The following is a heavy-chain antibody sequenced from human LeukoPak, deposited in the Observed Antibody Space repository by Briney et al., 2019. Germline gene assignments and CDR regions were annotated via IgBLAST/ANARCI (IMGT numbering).Heavy chain of an antibody. CDR1: GGSISSNSYY. CDR3: ASYSSSWVASDY. D-gene: IGHD6-6*01. J-gene: IGHJ4*02. CDR2: IFYSEST. Sequence: KPSETLSLTCTVSGGSISSNSYYWGWIRQPPGKGLEWIGSIFYSESTYYNQSLKSRVTISVDTSKNQFSLKLSSVTAADTAVYYCASYSSSWVASDYWGQGTLVTVST. V-gene: IGHV4-39*01.